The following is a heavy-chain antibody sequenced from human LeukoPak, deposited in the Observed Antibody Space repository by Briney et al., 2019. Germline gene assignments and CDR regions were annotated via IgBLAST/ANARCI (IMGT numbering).Heavy chain of an antibody. V-gene: IGHV3-7*01. CDR2: IKQDGSEK. CDR1: GSTFSSYW. CDR3: AREPPSYSSGWYYFDY. D-gene: IGHD6-19*01. J-gene: IGHJ4*02. Sequence: GGSLRLSCAASGSTFSSYWMSWVRQAPGKGLEWVANIKQDGSEKYYVDSVKGRFTISRDNAKNSLYLQMNSLRAEDTAVYYCAREPPSYSSGWYYFDYWGQGTLVTVSS.